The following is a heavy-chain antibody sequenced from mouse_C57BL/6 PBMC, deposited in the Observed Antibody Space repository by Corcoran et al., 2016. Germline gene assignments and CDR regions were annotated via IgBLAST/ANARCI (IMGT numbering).Heavy chain of an antibody. Sequence: EVQLQQSGPVLVKPGASVKMSCKASGYTFTDYYMNWVKQSHGKSLEWIGVINPYNGGTSYNQKFKGKATLTVDKSSSTAYMELNSLTSEDSAVYYWARSYYGQHGGYFDFWGTGTTVTVSS. V-gene: IGHV1-19*01. CDR3: ARSYYGQHGGYFDF. J-gene: IGHJ1*03. D-gene: IGHD1-1*02. CDR2: INPYNGGT. CDR1: GYTFTDYY.